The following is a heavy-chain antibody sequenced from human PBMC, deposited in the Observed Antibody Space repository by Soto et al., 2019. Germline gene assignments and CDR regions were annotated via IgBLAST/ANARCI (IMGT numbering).Heavy chain of an antibody. Sequence: QLQLQESGPGLVKPSETLSLTCTVSGGSISSSSYYWGWIRQPPGKGLEWIGSIYYSGSTYYNPSLKRRVTISVDTSKNQFSLKLSSVTAADTAVYYCARLIAAAGTLPWFDPWGQGTLVTVSA. V-gene: IGHV4-39*01. CDR3: ARLIAAAGTLPWFDP. D-gene: IGHD6-13*01. J-gene: IGHJ5*02. CDR2: IYYSGST. CDR1: GGSISSSSYY.